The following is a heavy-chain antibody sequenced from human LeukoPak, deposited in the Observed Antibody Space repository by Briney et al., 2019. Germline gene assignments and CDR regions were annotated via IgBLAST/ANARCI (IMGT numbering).Heavy chain of an antibody. CDR1: GGSISSYH. V-gene: IGHV4-59*01. CDR3: AREVIGSGSYYTSYFDY. D-gene: IGHD3-10*01. CDR2: IYYSGSA. J-gene: IGHJ4*02. Sequence: PSETLSLTCTVSGGSISSYHWSWIRQPPGKGLEWIGYIYYSGSANYNPSLKSRVTISVDTSKNQFSLKLSSVTAADTAVYYCAREVIGSGSYYTSYFDYWGQGTLVTVSS.